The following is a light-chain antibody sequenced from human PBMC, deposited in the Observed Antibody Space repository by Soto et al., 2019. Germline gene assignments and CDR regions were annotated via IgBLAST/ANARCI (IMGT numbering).Light chain of an antibody. J-gene: IGLJ3*02. CDR1: SSDVGGYNY. Sequence: QSALPQPASVSGSPGQSITISCTGTSSDVGGYNYVSWYQHHPGKVPKLMIYDVSHRPSGVSNRFSGSKSGNTASLTISGLQAEDEADYYCSSYGGVSAPVLFGEGTKVTVL. V-gene: IGLV2-14*03. CDR2: DVS. CDR3: SSYGGVSAPVL.